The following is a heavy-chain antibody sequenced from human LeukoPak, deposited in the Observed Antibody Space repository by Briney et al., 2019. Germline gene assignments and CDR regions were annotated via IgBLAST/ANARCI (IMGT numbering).Heavy chain of an antibody. CDR2: ISSSSSYI. CDR1: GFTFRSYS. V-gene: IGHV3-21*01. D-gene: IGHD6-13*01. CDR3: AREGYSSSWYSSDDAFDI. Sequence: PGGSLRLSCAASGFTFRSYSMNWVRQAPGKGLEWVSSISSSSSYIYYADSVKGRFTISRDNAKNSLYLQMNSLRAEDTAVYYCAREGYSSSWYSSDDAFDIWGQGTMVTVSS. J-gene: IGHJ3*02.